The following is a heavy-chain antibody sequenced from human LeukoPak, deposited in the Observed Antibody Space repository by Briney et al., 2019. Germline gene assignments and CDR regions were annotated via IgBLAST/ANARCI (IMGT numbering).Heavy chain of an antibody. CDR1: GYTFTGYY. CDR3: ARGGRRGYFDY. CDR2: INPNSGGT. D-gene: IGHD3-16*01. V-gene: IGHV1-2*02. J-gene: IGHJ4*02. Sequence: ASVKVSCKASGYTFTGYYMHWVRQAPGQGLEWMGWINPNSGGTNYVQKFQGRVTMTRDTSISTAYMELSRLRSDDTAVYYCARGGRRGYFDYWGQGTLVTVSS.